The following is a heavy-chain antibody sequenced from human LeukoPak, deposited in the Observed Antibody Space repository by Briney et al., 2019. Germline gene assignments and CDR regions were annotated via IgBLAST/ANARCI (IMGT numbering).Heavy chain of an antibody. Sequence: GGSLRLSCAASGFTFDDYAMHWVRQAPGKGLEWVSGISWNSGSIGYADSVKGRFTTSRDNAKNSLYLQMNSLRAEDTALYYCAKDRSSSGYFGNDAFDIWGQGTMVTVSS. CDR2: ISWNSGSI. D-gene: IGHD3-22*01. J-gene: IGHJ3*02. CDR1: GFTFDDYA. V-gene: IGHV3-9*01. CDR3: AKDRSSSGYFGNDAFDI.